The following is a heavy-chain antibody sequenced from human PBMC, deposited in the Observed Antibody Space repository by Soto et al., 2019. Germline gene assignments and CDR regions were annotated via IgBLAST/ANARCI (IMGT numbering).Heavy chain of an antibody. CDR2: IYFTGIT. CDR3: ARYCGSNCSYSDAVEV. J-gene: IGHJ6*02. Sequence: VQLQESGPGLVKPSQTLSLTCTVSGGTINTGDYFWSWIRQPPGQGLEWIGYIYFTGITNYAPSLKSRVSISVDTSKSQFSLNLTSLTVADTAVYYCARYCGSNCSYSDAVEVWGQGTAVAVSS. D-gene: IGHD2-21*02. CDR1: GGTINTGDYF. V-gene: IGHV4-30-4*01.